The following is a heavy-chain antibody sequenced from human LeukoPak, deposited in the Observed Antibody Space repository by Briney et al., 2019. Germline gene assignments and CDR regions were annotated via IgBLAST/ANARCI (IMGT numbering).Heavy chain of an antibody. CDR1: GGSISSSSYY. CDR2: IYYSGST. Sequence: SETLSLTCTVSGGSISSSSYYWGWIRQPPGKGLEWIGSIYYSGSTYCNPSLKSRVTISVDTSKNQFSLKLSSVTAADTAVYYCARDRLFGIFDYWGQGTLVTVSS. J-gene: IGHJ4*02. V-gene: IGHV4-39*07. CDR3: ARDRLFGIFDY. D-gene: IGHD3-22*01.